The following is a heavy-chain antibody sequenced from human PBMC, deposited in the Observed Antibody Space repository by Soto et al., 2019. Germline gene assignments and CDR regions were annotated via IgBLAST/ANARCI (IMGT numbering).Heavy chain of an antibody. J-gene: IGHJ1*01. CDR1: GGSISSYY. D-gene: IGHD2-21*02. CDR3: ASLAYCGGDCYPEYFQH. CDR2: IYYSGST. V-gene: IGHV4-59*01. Sequence: SETLSLTCTVSGGSISSYYGSWIRQPPGKGLEWIGYIYYSGSTNYNPSLKSRVTISVDTSKNQFSLKLSSVTAADTAVYYCASLAYCGGDCYPEYFQHWGQGTLVTVSS.